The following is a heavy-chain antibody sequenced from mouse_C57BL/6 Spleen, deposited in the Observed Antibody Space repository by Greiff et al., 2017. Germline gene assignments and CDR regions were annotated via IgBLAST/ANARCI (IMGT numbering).Heavy chain of an antibody. D-gene: IGHD1-1*01. V-gene: IGHV1-82*01. J-gene: IGHJ4*01. CDR3: ARTYGSRNWAMDY. CDR1: GYAFSSSW. Sequence: QVQLQQSGPELVKPGASVKISCKASGYAFSSSWMNWVKQRPGKGLEWIGRIYPGDGDTNYNGKFKGKATLTADKSSSTAYMQLSSLTSEDSAVYFCARTYGSRNWAMDYWGQGTSVTVSS. CDR2: IYPGDGDT.